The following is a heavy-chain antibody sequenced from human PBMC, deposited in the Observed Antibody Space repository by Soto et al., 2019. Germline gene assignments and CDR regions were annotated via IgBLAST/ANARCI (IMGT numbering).Heavy chain of an antibody. CDR3: ARGRPQYYGSGSYYNVMGREFIDY. D-gene: IGHD3-10*01. Sequence: QVQLVESGGGVVQPGRSLRLSCAASGFTFSSYAMHWVRQAPGKGLEWVAVISYDGSNKYYADSVKGRFTISRDNSKNTLYLQMNSLRAEDTVVYYCARGRPQYYGSGSYYNVMGREFIDYWGQGTLVTVSS. CDR2: ISYDGSNK. V-gene: IGHV3-30-3*01. J-gene: IGHJ4*02. CDR1: GFTFSSYA.